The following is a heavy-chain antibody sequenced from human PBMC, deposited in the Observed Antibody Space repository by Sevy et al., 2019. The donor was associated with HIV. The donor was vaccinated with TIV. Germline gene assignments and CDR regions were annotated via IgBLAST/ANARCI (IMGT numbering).Heavy chain of an antibody. D-gene: IGHD4-17*01. Sequence: GGSLRLSCEASGFPFTNHGVHWVRQAPGKGLEWVALISYDGSDKYYADSVKGRFTISRDNFKNTLYLQMNSLTTEDTAVYYCARPRANYVDHYFFYAMDVWGQGTTVTVSS. CDR2: ISYDGSDK. CDR3: ARPRANYVDHYFFYAMDV. J-gene: IGHJ6*02. CDR1: GFPFTNHG. V-gene: IGHV3-30*03.